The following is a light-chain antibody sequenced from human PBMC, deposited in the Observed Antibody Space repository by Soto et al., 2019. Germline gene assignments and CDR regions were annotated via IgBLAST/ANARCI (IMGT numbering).Light chain of an antibody. V-gene: IGLV3-21*02. CDR2: DDT. CDR1: DIGDKS. J-gene: IGLJ3*02. CDR3: QVWDSSSDHWV. Sequence: SYELTQPPSVSVAPGQTARITCGGNDIGDKSVHWYQQKPGQAPLLVVYDDTDRPSGIPERFSGSNSGNTATLTISRVEAGDEAEYYCQVWDSSSDHWVFGGGTKLTVL.